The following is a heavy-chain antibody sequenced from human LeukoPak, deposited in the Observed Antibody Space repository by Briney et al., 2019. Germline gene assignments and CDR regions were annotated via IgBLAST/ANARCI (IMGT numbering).Heavy chain of an antibody. CDR1: GFSLTTSGVG. CDR3: AHRSVAARPSFFWFDP. Sequence: SVPTLVNPTQTLTLTCTFSGFSLTTSGVGVGWIRQPPGKALECLALIYWNDDKRYNPSLESRLTITRDTSKNQVVLKMTNMEFVDTATYYCAHRSVAARPSFFWFDPWGQGTLVTVSS. J-gene: IGHJ5*02. D-gene: IGHD6-6*01. V-gene: IGHV2-5*01. CDR2: IYWNDDK.